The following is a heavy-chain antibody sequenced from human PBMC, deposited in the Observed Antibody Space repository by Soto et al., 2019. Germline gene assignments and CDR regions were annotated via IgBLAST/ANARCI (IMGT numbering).Heavy chain of an antibody. J-gene: IGHJ4*02. CDR1: GYTFTSYD. CDR2: MNPNSGNT. CDR3: ARGLAYSSVGEWLYYPLTN. V-gene: IGHV1-8*01. Sequence: QVQLVQSGAEVKKPGASVKVSCKASGYTFTSYDINWVRQATGQGLEWMGWMNPNSGNTGYAQKFQGRVTMTRNTSISTAYMELSSLRSEDTAVYYCARGLAYSSVGEWLYYPLTNWGQGTLVTVSS. D-gene: IGHD3-3*01.